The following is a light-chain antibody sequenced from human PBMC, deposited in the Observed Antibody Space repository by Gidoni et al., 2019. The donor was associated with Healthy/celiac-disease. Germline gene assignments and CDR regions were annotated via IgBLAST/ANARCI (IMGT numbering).Light chain of an antibody. CDR1: QSISSY. CDR2: AAS. J-gene: IGKJ1*01. Sequence: DIQMTQSPSYRSASVGDRVTITCRASQSISSYLNLYQQKPGKAPKLLIYAASRLQSGVPTRFSGSGSGTDFTLTISSLQPEDFATYYCQQSYSTPWTFGQGTKVEIK. V-gene: IGKV1-39*01. CDR3: QQSYSTPWT.